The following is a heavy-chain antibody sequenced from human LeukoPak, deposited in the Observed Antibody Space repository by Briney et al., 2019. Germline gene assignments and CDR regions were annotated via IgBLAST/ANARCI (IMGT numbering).Heavy chain of an antibody. D-gene: IGHD1-26*01. Sequence: GGSLRLSCSASTFTFSGYYMSWIRQAPGKGLDWVSYISSSGRTIYYADSVKGRFTISRDNSKNTLYLQMNSLRAEDTAVYYCAKAKRLGAKVIRGGFDYWGQGTLVTVSS. CDR1: TFTFSGYY. CDR3: AKAKRLGAKVIRGGFDY. J-gene: IGHJ4*02. V-gene: IGHV3-11*04. CDR2: ISSSGRTI.